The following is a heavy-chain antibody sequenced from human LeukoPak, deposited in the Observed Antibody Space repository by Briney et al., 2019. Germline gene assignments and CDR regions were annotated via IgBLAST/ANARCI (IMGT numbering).Heavy chain of an antibody. D-gene: IGHD4-17*01. Sequence: PGGSLRLSCAASGFTFSSYAMSWVRQPPGKGLEWVSAISGSGGSIYYADSVKGRVTISRDNSKNTLYLQMNSLRAEDTAVYYCAKDIHTVTTFGGPPNWFDPWGQGTLVTVSS. V-gene: IGHV3-23*01. J-gene: IGHJ5*02. CDR2: ISGSGGSI. CDR3: AKDIHTVTTFGGPPNWFDP. CDR1: GFTFSSYA.